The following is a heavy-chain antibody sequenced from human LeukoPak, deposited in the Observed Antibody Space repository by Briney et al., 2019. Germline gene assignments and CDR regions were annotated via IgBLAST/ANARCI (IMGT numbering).Heavy chain of an antibody. D-gene: IGHD4-17*01. V-gene: IGHV3-23*01. CDR2: ISGSGGST. Sequence: GGSLRLSCAASGFTFSSYSMNWVRQAPGKGLEWVSAISGSGGSTYYADSVKGRFTISRDNSKNTLYLQMNSLRAEDTAVYYCAKDAAATVTTFMDWFDPWGQGTLVTVSS. J-gene: IGHJ5*02. CDR3: AKDAAATVTTFMDWFDP. CDR1: GFTFSSYS.